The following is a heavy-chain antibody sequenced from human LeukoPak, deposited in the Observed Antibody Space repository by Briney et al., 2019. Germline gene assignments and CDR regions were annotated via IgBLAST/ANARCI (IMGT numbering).Heavy chain of an antibody. D-gene: IGHD5-12*01. CDR2: INHSGST. J-gene: IGHJ5*02. V-gene: IGHV4-39*07. Sequence: SETLSLTCTVSGGSISSSSYYWSWIRQPPGKGLEWIGEINHSGSTNYNPSLKSRVTISVDTSKNQFSLKLSSVTAADTAVYYCARGRGYSGYGLRWFDPWGQGTLVTVSS. CDR1: GGSISSSSYY. CDR3: ARGRGYSGYGLRWFDP.